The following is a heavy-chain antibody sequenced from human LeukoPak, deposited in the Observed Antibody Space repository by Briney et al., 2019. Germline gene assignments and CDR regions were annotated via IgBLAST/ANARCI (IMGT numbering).Heavy chain of an antibody. J-gene: IGHJ4*02. D-gene: IGHD3-22*01. CDR1: GFTFSSYA. CDR2: LSGSGHIT. V-gene: IGHV3-23*01. Sequence: PGGSLRLSCAASGFTFSSYAMSWVRQAPGKGLEWVSVLSGSGHITYHADSVKGRFTISRDNSKNTLYLQMNSLRDEDTAVYYCAKGYHYMGNCDSWGQGTLVTVSS. CDR3: AKGYHYMGNCDS.